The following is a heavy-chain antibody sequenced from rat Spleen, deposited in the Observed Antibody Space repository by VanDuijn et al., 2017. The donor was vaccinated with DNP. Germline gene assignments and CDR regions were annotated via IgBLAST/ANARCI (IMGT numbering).Heavy chain of an antibody. Sequence: EVQLVESGGGLVQPGRSLQLSCAASGFTFSDYYMAWVRQAPEKGLEWVATISTSGNRIYYPDSVTGRFTISRDNSRSSLYLQMNSLKSEETASYYCARHYGYNYFDYWGQGVMVTGSS. V-gene: IGHV5-7*01. CDR2: ISTSGNRI. J-gene: IGHJ2*01. CDR3: ARHYGYNYFDY. D-gene: IGHD1-9*01. CDR1: GFTFSDYY.